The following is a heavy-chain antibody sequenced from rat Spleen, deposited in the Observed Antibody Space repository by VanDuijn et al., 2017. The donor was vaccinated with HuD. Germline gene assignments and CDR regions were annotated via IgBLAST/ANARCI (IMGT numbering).Heavy chain of an antibody. CDR1: GFSLTSYH. D-gene: IGHD5-1*01. CDR3: TRAPGKGYVMDA. V-gene: IGHV2-32*01. CDR2: MWRSGST. Sequence: QVQLKESGPGLVQPSQTLSLTCTVSGFSLTSYHVHWVRQPPRKGLEWMGVMWRSGSTEYNSSLKSRLNISRDTSKSQLFLKMNVLQTEDTAIYYCTRAPGKGYVMDAWGQGTAVTVSS. J-gene: IGHJ4*01.